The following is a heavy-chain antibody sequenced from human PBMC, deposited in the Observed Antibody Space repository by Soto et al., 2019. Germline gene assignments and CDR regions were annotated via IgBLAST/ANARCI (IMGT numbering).Heavy chain of an antibody. J-gene: IGHJ4*02. CDR3: ARAGGTTVSGLWHFDS. CDR2: IWYDGTQK. D-gene: IGHD4-17*01. Sequence: GGSLRLSCEASGFTFNTYSMHWVRQPPGKGLEWLAAIWYDGTQKYYADSVKGRFIISRDNSKKTLYLEMNSLRAEDTAVYYCARAGGTTVSGLWHFDSWGQGTLVTVSS. CDR1: GFTFNTYS. V-gene: IGHV3-33*01.